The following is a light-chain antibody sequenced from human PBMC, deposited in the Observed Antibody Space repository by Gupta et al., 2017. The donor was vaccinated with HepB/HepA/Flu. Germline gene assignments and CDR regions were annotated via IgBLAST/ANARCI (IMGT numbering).Light chain of an antibody. CDR1: QSLLRNGNNF. CDR2: LGS. J-gene: IGKJ5*01. Sequence: DIMMTQSPLSLPVIPGESASISCRSSQSLLRNGNNFLDWYVQKPGQSPQLLIYLGSNRASGVPDRFSGSESGTGFTLKINRVEAGDVGIYFCMQGLQSPRTFGQGTRLEI. CDR3: MQGLQSPRT. V-gene: IGKV2-28*01.